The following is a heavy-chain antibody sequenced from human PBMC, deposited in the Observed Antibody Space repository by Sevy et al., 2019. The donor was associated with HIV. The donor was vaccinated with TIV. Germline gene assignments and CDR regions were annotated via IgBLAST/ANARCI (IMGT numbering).Heavy chain of an antibody. CDR3: AKDLSMQLWSNSYFDY. Sequence: GGSLRLSCAASGFTFSSYCMHWVRQAPGKGLEWVAVISYDGSNKYYADSVKGRLTISRDNSKNTLYLQMKSLRAEAMAVYYCAKDLSMQLWSNSYFDYWGQGTLVTVSS. V-gene: IGHV3-30*18. J-gene: IGHJ4*02. D-gene: IGHD5-18*01. CDR2: ISYDGSNK. CDR1: GFTFSSYC.